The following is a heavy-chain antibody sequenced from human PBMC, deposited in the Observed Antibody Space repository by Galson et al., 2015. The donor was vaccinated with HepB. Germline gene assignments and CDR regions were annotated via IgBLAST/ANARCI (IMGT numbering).Heavy chain of an antibody. J-gene: IGHJ3*02. CDR1: GFTFSSYS. Sequence: SLRLSCAASGFTFSSYSMNWVRQAPGKGLEWVSSISSSSSYIYYADSVKGRFTISRDNAKNSLYLQMNSLRAEDTAVYYCARGAGGYYDSSGYYLKDDAFDIWGQGTMVTVSS. CDR2: ISSSSSYI. CDR3: ARGAGGYYDSSGYYLKDDAFDI. D-gene: IGHD3-22*01. V-gene: IGHV3-21*01.